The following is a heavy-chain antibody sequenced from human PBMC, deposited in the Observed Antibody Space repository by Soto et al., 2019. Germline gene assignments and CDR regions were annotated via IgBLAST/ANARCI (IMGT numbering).Heavy chain of an antibody. CDR2: IRGSVEKT. Sequence: PWGSLRLSCVGSRFTFRNYAMSWVRQAPGKGLEWVSAIRGSVEKTSFADFVRGRFSISRDNSKNKLFMQMDTLSVEDTAVYYCAKRNSVPGGHLDDYWGHGTLVTVSS. D-gene: IGHD3-16*01. CDR1: RFTFRNYA. J-gene: IGHJ4*01. CDR3: AKRNSVPGGHLDDY. V-gene: IGHV3-23*01.